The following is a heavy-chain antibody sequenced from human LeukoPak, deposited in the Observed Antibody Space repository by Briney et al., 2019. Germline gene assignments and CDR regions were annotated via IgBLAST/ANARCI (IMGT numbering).Heavy chain of an antibody. CDR3: ARGTVGANYGMDV. Sequence: SETLSLTCAVYGGSCSGYYWSWIRQPPGKGLEWIGEINHSGSTNYNPSLKSRVTISVDTSKNQFSLKLSSVTAADTAVYYCARGTVGANYGMDVWGQGTTVTVSS. J-gene: IGHJ6*02. CDR1: GGSCSGYY. D-gene: IGHD1-26*01. CDR2: INHSGST. V-gene: IGHV4-34*01.